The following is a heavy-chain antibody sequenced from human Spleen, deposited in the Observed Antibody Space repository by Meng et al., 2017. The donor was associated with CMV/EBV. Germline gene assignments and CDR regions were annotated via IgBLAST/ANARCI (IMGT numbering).Heavy chain of an antibody. CDR2: TNNDGSSA. CDR1: GFTFSSHW. Sequence: GESLKISCAASGFTFSSHWMHWVRQVPGKGLVWVSRTNNDGSSATYADSVKGRFAMSRDNTKNTVHLQMNSLRVEDTAIYYCARDRLSPFYDSGSGAHATTHGVDVWGQGTTVPSP. J-gene: IGHJ6*02. D-gene: IGHD3-3*01. CDR3: ARDRLSPFYDSGSGAHATTHGVDV. V-gene: IGHV3-74*01.